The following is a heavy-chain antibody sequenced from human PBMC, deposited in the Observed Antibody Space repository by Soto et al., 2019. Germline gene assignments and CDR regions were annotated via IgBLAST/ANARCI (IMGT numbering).Heavy chain of an antibody. Sequence: EVQLVETGGGLIQPGGSLRLSCAASGFTVSSNYMSWVRQAPGKGLEWVAVIYSGGSTYYADSVKGRFTISRDNSKNTLYLQMNSLRAEDTAVYYCARYGGWYGYYYYGMDVWGQGTTVTVSS. CDR1: GFTVSSNY. J-gene: IGHJ6*02. CDR2: IYSGGST. D-gene: IGHD6-19*01. CDR3: ARYGGWYGYYYYGMDV. V-gene: IGHV3-53*02.